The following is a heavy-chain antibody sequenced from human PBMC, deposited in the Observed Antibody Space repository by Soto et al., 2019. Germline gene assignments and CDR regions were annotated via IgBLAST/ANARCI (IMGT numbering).Heavy chain of an antibody. CDR3: AKAKNDYNWDNRPPFDY. CDR1: GFTLRNYA. J-gene: IGHJ4*02. D-gene: IGHD1-20*01. CDR2: ISANDVGT. V-gene: IGHV3-23*01. Sequence: PGGSLRLSCEASGFTLRNYAMTWIRLAPGKGLEWVSLISANDVGTYYAESVKTRFTISTDQSRNTVYLQMDSLRADDTAIYYCAKAKNDYNWDNRPPFDYWGQGTLVTVSS.